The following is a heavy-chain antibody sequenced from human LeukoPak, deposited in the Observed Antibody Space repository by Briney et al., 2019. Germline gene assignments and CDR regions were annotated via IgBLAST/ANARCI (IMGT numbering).Heavy chain of an antibody. CDR2: IIPILGIA. J-gene: IGHJ4*02. Sequence: ASVKVSCKASGGTFSSYAISWVRQAPGQGLEWMGRIIPILGIANYAQKFQGRVTITADKSTSTAYMELSSLRSEDTAVYYCARVGVSSSWVDYWGQGTLVTVSS. CDR3: ARVGVSSSWVDY. D-gene: IGHD6-13*01. CDR1: GGTFSSYA. V-gene: IGHV1-69*04.